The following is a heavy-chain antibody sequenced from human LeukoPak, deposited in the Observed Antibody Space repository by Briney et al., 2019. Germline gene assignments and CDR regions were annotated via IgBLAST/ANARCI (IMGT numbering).Heavy chain of an antibody. J-gene: IGHJ5*02. CDR1: GYTFTGYY. CDR3: ARDHRLQLENWFDP. V-gene: IGHV1-69*13. CDR2: ITPIFGTP. Sequence: SVKVSCKASGYTFTGYYMHWVRQAPGQGLEWMGGITPIFGTPKYAQKFQGRVTITADESTSTAYMELSSLRSGDTAMYYCARDHRLQLENWFDPWGQGTLVTVSS. D-gene: IGHD1-1*01.